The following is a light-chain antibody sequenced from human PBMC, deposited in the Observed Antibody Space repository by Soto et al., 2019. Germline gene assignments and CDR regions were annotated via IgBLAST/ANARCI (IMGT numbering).Light chain of an antibody. V-gene: IGKV3-15*01. J-gene: IGKJ1*01. CDR3: QKYNQWPWT. CDR2: EAS. Sequence: EIVLTQSPGTLSLSPGERATLSCRASQTVSSTYLAWYQQKPGQAPRLLIYEASIRATGIPARFSGDGSGTEFTLTISSLQSEDFGIYYCQKYNQWPWTFGPGTKVEI. CDR1: QTVSSTY.